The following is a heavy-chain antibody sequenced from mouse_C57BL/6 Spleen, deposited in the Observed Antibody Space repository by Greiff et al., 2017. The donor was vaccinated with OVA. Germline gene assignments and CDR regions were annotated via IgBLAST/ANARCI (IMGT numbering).Heavy chain of an antibody. V-gene: IGHV5-12*01. J-gene: IGHJ4*01. Sequence: EVQRVESGGGLVQPGGSLKLSCAASGFTFSDYYMYWVRQTPEKRLEWVAYISNGGGSTYYPDTVKGRFTISRDNAKNTLYLQMSRLKSEDTAMYYCARGDGYYPYAMDYWGQGTSVTVSS. CDR3: ARGDGYYPYAMDY. D-gene: IGHD2-3*01. CDR2: ISNGGGST. CDR1: GFTFSDYY.